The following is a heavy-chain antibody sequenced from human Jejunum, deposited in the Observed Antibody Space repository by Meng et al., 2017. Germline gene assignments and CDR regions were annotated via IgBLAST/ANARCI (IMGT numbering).Heavy chain of an antibody. V-gene: IGHV4-4*02. Sequence: SETLSLTCAGSGDSISSSGWWSWVRPPPGKGLEWIGQIYQSGSTNYNPSLKSRVTISIDRSENQLSLKLRSVTAADTAVYYCARHIVGPTPGMEYWGQGTLVTVSS. J-gene: IGHJ4*02. CDR3: ARHIVGPTPGMEY. CDR2: IYQSGST. CDR1: GDSISSSGW. D-gene: IGHD1-26*01.